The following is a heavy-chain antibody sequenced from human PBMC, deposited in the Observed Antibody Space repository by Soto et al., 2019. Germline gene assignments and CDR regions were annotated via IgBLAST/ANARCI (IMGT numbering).Heavy chain of an antibody. V-gene: IGHV1-69*13. CDR1: GGTFSSYA. D-gene: IGHD1-7*01. Sequence: SVKVSCKASGGTFSSYAISWVRQAPGQGLEWMGGIIPIFGTANYAQKFQGRVTITADESTSTAYMELSSLRSEDTAVYYCARAYPRRTITGTTGTSYYYYGMDVWGQGTTVTVSS. CDR2: IIPIFGTA. J-gene: IGHJ6*02. CDR3: ARAYPRRTITGTTGTSYYYYGMDV.